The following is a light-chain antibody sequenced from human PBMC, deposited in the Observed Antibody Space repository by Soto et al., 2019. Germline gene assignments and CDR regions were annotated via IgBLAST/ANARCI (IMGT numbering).Light chain of an antibody. Sequence: EIVLTQSPGTLSLSPGERATLSCRASQSVSSSYLAWYQQKGGQAPRLLIYGASSRGTGIPDRFSGSGSGTDFTLTISRLEPEDFAVYYCQQYVRSPWTFGQGTKVEIK. CDR3: QQYVRSPWT. J-gene: IGKJ1*01. CDR2: GAS. V-gene: IGKV3-20*01. CDR1: QSVSSSY.